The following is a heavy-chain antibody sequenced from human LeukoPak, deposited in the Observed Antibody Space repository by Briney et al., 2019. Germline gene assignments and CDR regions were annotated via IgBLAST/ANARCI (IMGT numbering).Heavy chain of an antibody. V-gene: IGHV4-34*01. CDR2: ISHSGST. CDR3: ARSQSYYDFWSGPTGDAFDI. CDR1: GGSFSGYY. D-gene: IGHD3-3*01. Sequence: SETLSLTCAVYGGSFSGYYWSLIRQPPGKGLEWIGEISHSGSTNYNLSLKSRVTISVDTSKNQFSLKLSSVTAADTAVYYCARSQSYYDFWSGPTGDAFDIWGQGTMVTVSS. J-gene: IGHJ3*02.